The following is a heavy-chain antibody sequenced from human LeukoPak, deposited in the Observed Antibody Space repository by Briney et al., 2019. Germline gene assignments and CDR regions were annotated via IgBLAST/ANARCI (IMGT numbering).Heavy chain of an antibody. J-gene: IGHJ4*02. V-gene: IGHV3-7*04. D-gene: IGHD3-10*01. CDR2: IKQDGSEA. Sequence: GGSLRLSCAASEFTFNRYWMSWVRQAPGKGLQWVANIKQDGSEAHYVDSVKGRFTTSRDNAKNSLSLQMSSLNVDDTGVYFCTRDALFGSGRTHLDFWSQGTLVSVSS. CDR1: EFTFNRYW. CDR3: TRDALFGSGRTHLDF.